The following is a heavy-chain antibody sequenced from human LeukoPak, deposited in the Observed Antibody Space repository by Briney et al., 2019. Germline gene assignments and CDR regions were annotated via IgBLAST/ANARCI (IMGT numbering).Heavy chain of an antibody. CDR1: GGSISSGDYY. CDR3: ARAVVVPAAIDWFDP. Sequence: SETLSLTCTVSGGSISSGDYYWSWIRQPPGKGLEWIGYIYYSGSTYYNPSLKSRVTISVDTSKNQFSLKLSSVAAADTAVYYCARAVVVPAAIDWFDPWGQGTLVTVSS. V-gene: IGHV4-30-4*08. J-gene: IGHJ5*02. CDR2: IYYSGST. D-gene: IGHD2-2*02.